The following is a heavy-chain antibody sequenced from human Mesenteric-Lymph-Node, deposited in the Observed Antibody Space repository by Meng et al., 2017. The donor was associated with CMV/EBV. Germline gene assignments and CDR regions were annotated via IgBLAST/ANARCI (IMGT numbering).Heavy chain of an antibody. J-gene: IGHJ3*02. CDR2: INPNSGGT. CDR1: FTGYY. CDR3: AREESLLRYFDWNYNAFDI. D-gene: IGHD3-9*01. Sequence: FTGYYMHWVRQAPGQGLEWMGRINPNSGGTNYAQKFQGRVTMTRDTFISTAYMELSRLRSDDTAVYYCAREESLLRYFDWNYNAFDIWGQGTMVTVSS. V-gene: IGHV1-2*06.